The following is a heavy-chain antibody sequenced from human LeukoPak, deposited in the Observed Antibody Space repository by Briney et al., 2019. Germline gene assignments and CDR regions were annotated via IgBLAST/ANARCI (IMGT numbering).Heavy chain of an antibody. D-gene: IGHD3-16*01. V-gene: IGHV4-4*07. Sequence: SSETLSLNCALSGGSFSNYYWSWIRQPAGKGLEWIGRIYADGRTDYNPSLKSRVTVSADTSKNHFSLRLNSVTAADTAVYYCARENWGFFDYWGQGTLVTVSS. J-gene: IGHJ4*02. CDR1: GGSFSNYY. CDR2: IYADGRT. CDR3: ARENWGFFDY.